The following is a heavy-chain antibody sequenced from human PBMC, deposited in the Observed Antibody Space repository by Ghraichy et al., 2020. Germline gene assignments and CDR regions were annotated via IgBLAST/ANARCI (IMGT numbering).Heavy chain of an antibody. D-gene: IGHD3-10*01. J-gene: IGHJ4*02. CDR1: GGTFSSYA. V-gene: IGHV1-69*04. Sequence: SVKVSFKASGGTFSSYAISWVRQAPGQGLEWMGRIIPILGIANYAQKFQGRVTITADKSTSTAYMELSSLRSEDTAVYYCARDRGDYLVDYWGQGTLVTVSS. CDR3: ARDRGDYLVDY. CDR2: IIPILGIA.